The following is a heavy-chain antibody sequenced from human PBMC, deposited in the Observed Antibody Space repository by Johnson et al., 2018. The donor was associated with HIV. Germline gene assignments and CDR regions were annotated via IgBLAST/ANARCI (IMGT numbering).Heavy chain of an antibody. V-gene: IGHV3-15*01. J-gene: IGHJ3*02. Sequence: VQLVESGGGLVKPGGSPKLSCEASGFTFSNVWMHWVRQAPGKGLEWVGRIKSKTDGGTTDYAAPVKGRFTISRDDSKNTLYLQMNSLKTEDTAVYYCTTEAPTLLRALDIWGQGTMVTVSS. CDR1: GFTFSNVW. CDR3: TTEAPTLLRALDI. CDR2: IKSKTDGGTT.